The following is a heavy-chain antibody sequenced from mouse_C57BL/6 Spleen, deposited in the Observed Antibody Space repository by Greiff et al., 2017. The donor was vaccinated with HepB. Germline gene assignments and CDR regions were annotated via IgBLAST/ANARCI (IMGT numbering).Heavy chain of an antibody. Sequence: EVMLVESGEGLVKPGGSLKLSCAASGFTFSSYAMSWVRQTPEKRLEWVAYISSGGDYIYYADTVKGRFTISRDNARKALYLQMSSLKSEDTAMYYCTRDKGRRGYYFDYWGQGTTLTVSS. J-gene: IGHJ2*01. CDR3: TRDKGRRGYYFDY. CDR2: ISSGGDYI. CDR1: GFTFSSYA. V-gene: IGHV5-9-1*02.